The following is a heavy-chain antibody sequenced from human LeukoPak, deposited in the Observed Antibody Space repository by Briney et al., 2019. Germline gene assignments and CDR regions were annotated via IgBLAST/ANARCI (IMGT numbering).Heavy chain of an antibody. Sequence: GGSLKSSCKGSGYSFANYWIGWVRQMPGKGLEWMGIIYPYDSDTRYSPSLKGQVTISADKSITSAYLQWSSLKASDSAMYYCATRYCNGASCYSIWGQRTLVTVSS. CDR3: ATRYCNGASCYSI. CDR2: IYPYDSDT. J-gene: IGHJ4*02. V-gene: IGHV5-51*01. CDR1: GYSFANYW. D-gene: IGHD2-15*01.